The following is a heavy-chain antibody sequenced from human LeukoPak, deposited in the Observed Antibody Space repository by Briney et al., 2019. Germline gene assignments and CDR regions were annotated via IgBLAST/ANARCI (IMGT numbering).Heavy chain of an antibody. J-gene: IGHJ5*02. D-gene: IGHD3-22*01. V-gene: IGHV4-59*12. CDR3: ARSGSTDYYDSSGYYGNWFDP. CDR2: IYHSGTT. CDR1: GGSISSYY. Sequence: SETLSLTCTVSGGSISSYYWSWIRQPPGKGLEWIGYIYHSGTTNYNPSLKSRVTISVDTSKNQFSLKLSSVTAADTAVYYCARSGSTDYYDSSGYYGNWFDPWGQGTLVTVSS.